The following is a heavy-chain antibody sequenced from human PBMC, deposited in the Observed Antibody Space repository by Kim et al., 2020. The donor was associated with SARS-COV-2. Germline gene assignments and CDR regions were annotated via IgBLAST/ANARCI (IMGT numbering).Heavy chain of an antibody. D-gene: IGHD2-15*01. CDR2: IGAYNGNT. CDR3: ARDSPRRSGGPGEY. J-gene: IGHJ4*02. Sequence: ASVKVSCKASGYTFTSYGISWVRQAPGQGLEWMGWIGAYNGNTNYAQKLQGRVTMTTDTSTSTAYMELRSLRSDDTAVYYCARDSPRRSGGPGEYWGQGTLVTVSS. V-gene: IGHV1-18*04. CDR1: GYTFTSYG.